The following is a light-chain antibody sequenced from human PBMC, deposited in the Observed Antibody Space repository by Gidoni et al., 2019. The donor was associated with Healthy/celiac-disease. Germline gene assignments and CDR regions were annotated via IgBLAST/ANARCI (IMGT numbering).Light chain of an antibody. CDR2: DVS. CDR3: CSYAGSYTVV. CDR1: SSDVGGSNY. V-gene: IGLV2-11*01. J-gene: IGLJ2*01. Sequence: QSALTQPRSVSGSPGQSVTISCTGTSSDVGGSNYVSWYQQHPGKAPKLMIYDVSKRPSGVPDRFSGSKSGNTASLTISGLQAEDEADYYCCSYAGSYTVVFCGGTKLTVL.